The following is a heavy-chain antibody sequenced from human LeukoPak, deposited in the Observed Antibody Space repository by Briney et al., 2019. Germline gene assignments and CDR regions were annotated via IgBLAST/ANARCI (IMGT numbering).Heavy chain of an antibody. CDR2: IYYSGST. Sequence: PSETLSLTCTVSGGSISSYYWSWIRQPPGKGLEWIGYIYYSGSTNYNPSLKSRVTISVDTSKNQFSLKLSSVTAADTAVYYCARVYGSGSYNIGYYYYMDVWGKGTTVTISS. J-gene: IGHJ6*03. D-gene: IGHD3-10*01. CDR3: ARVYGSGSYNIGYYYYMDV. CDR1: GGSISSYY. V-gene: IGHV4-59*01.